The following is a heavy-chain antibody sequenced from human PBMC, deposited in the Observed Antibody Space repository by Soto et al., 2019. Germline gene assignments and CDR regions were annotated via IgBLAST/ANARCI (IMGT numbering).Heavy chain of an antibody. CDR1: GFSLSNSGVG. CDR3: ERELGFGESLGNGVDN. Sequence: QIILKESGPTLVKPTQTLTLTCTFSGFSLSNSGVGVAWIRQPPGKALEWLANIYWDDDKRYSPSLKSRLTITKNTSKTQVVLTMTNMDPVNTAKSYWERELGFGESLGNGVDNWGQGTLVTVSS. CDR2: IYWDDDK. V-gene: IGHV2-5*02. D-gene: IGHD3-10*01. J-gene: IGHJ4*02.